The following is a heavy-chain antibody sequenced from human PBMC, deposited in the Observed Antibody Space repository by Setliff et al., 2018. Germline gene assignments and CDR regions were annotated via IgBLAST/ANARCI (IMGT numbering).Heavy chain of an antibody. CDR2: VIQGGSG. Sequence: GESLKISCAASGFTFKDYSMVWVRQVPGKGLEWVAGVIQGGSGVYADSVKGRFIISRGNSKNSCFLQMNNLRVEDTATYYCAKDTVNDGFWDFDSWGQGIVVTVSS. CDR1: GFTFKDYS. D-gene: IGHD4-17*01. V-gene: IGHV3-23*01. CDR3: AKDTVNDGFWDFDS. J-gene: IGHJ4*02.